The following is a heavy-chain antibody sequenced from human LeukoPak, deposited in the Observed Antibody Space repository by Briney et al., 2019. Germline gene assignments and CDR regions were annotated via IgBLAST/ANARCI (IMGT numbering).Heavy chain of an antibody. J-gene: IGHJ4*02. D-gene: IGHD1/OR15-1a*01. V-gene: IGHV3-53*01. CDR2: IYSGGST. CDR1: GFTVSSNY. CDR3: ARETGGNWNRIDY. Sequence: GGSLRLSCAASGFTVSSNYMSWLRQAPEKGLEWVSVIYSGGSTYYADSVKGRFTISRDNSKNTLYLQMNSLRAEDTAVYYCARETGGNWNRIDYWGQGTLVTVSS.